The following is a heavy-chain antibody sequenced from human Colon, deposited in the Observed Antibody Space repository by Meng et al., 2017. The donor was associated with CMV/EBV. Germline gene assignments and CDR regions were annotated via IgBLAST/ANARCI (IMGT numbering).Heavy chain of an antibody. V-gene: IGHV3-7*01. CDR3: AREERWFGELPVP. D-gene: IGHD3-10*01. J-gene: IGHJ5*02. CDR1: GFMFSTYR. CDR2: IKEDGSEK. Sequence: GESLKISCAASGFMFSTYRMSWVRQAPGKGLERVANIKEDGSEKWYADSVKGRFTIARDNAESSVSLQMNNLRVEDTAVYYCAREERWFGELPVPWGQGTLVTVSS.